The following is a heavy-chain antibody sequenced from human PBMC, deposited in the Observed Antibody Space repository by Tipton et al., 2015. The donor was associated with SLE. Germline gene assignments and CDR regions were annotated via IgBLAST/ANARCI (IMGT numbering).Heavy chain of an antibody. Sequence: TLSLTCTVSGGSINSSTSFWAWIRPPPGKGLEWIARISSSGSTDHNPSLRSRVSISLDTSKNQFSLRLTSATAADTAVYYCARRGRSAWFPGVWGQGTLVTVSS. CDR3: ARRGRSAWFPGV. J-gene: IGHJ4*02. D-gene: IGHD3-10*01. CDR1: GGSINSSTSF. V-gene: IGHV4-39*07. CDR2: ISSSGST.